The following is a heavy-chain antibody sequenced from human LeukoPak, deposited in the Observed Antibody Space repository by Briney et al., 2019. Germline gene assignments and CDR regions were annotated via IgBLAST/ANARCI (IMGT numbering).Heavy chain of an antibody. V-gene: IGHV1-2*02. D-gene: IGHD6-13*01. CDR1: GYTFTGYY. CDR3: ATPRGSSSWYNDFDY. CDR2: INPNSGGT. J-gene: IGHJ4*02. Sequence: ASVKVSCKASGYTFTGYYIHWVRQAPGQGLEWMGWINPNSGGTNYAQKFQGRVTMTRDTSISTAYMELSRLRSDDTAVYYCATPRGSSSWYNDFDYWGQGTLVTVSS.